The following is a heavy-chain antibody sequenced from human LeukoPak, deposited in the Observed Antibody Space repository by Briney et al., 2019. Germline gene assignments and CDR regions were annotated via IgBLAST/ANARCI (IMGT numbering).Heavy chain of an antibody. V-gene: IGHV1-18*01. CDR2: ISAYNGST. J-gene: IGHJ4*02. D-gene: IGHD6-19*01. CDR1: GYTFTSYG. Sequence: GASVKVSCKAAGYTFTSYGISWVRQAPGQGLEWMGWISAYNGSTNYAPKLQGRVTMTTDTSTSTAYMELRSLRSDDTAVYYCAREPSPGIAVAGTNYWGQGTLVTVSS. CDR3: AREPSPGIAVAGTNY.